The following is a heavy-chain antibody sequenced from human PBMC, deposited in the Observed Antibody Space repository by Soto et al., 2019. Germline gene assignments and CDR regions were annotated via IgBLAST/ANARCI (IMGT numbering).Heavy chain of an antibody. D-gene: IGHD5-12*01. Sequence: EVQLLESGGGLVQPGGSLRLSCAASGFTFTTYAMSWVRQAPGKGLEWVSAISGGGITTYYADSVKGRFTISRDNSKNSLYLQMNSLRAEDTAIYYCAKDLRYRGLGTLVTVSS. CDR3: AKDLRY. J-gene: IGHJ4*02. V-gene: IGHV3-23*01. CDR1: GFTFTTYA. CDR2: ISGGGITT.